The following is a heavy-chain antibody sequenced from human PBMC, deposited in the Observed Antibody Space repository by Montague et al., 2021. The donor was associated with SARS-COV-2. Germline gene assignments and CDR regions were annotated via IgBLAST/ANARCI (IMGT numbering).Heavy chain of an antibody. CDR1: GGSFSGYY. CDR2: INHSGTT. D-gene: IGHD4-23*01. V-gene: IGHV4-34*01. CDR3: ARWDPQTLTLIGLRGKSASDY. J-gene: IGHJ4*02. Sequence: SETRSLTYAVYGGSFSGYYWTWIRQSPGKGLEWIAEINHSGTTNXNFNPSLRSRVTISVDTSKSQFSLKLSSVTAADTGVYYCARWDPQTLTLIGLRGKSASDYWGQGTLVTVSS.